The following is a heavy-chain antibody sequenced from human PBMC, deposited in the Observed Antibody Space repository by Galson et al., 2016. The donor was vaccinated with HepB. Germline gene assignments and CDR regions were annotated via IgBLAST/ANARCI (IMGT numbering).Heavy chain of an antibody. Sequence: SLRLSCAAAGFRFSSYGMSWVRQAPGKGLEWVSHISGSGVTYYADSMKGRFTISRDDSMNTLYLQMNGLRADDTAVYYCAKGKWSWNTCFDSWGQGALVTVSS. J-gene: IGHJ4*02. CDR2: ISGSGVT. CDR3: AKGKWSWNTCFDS. V-gene: IGHV3-23*01. CDR1: GFRFSSYG. D-gene: IGHD1/OR15-1a*01.